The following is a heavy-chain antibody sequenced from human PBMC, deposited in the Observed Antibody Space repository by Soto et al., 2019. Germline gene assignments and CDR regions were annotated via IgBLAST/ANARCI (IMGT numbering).Heavy chain of an antibody. CDR2: IYWDDDK. CDR1: GFSLSTGGVS. D-gene: IGHD2-8*01. Sequence: QITLKESGPPLVKPTQTLTLTCTFSGFSLSTGGVSVAWIRQTPGKALEWLALIYWDDDKRYNPSLKSRLTITKDTSKNQAVLTMTNMDPVDTATYYCTHRPNLQWGFDYWGPGTLVTVSS. CDR3: THRPNLQWGFDY. J-gene: IGHJ4*02. V-gene: IGHV2-5*02.